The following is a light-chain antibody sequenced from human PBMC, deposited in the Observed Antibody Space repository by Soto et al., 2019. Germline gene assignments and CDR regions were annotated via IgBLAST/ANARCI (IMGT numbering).Light chain of an antibody. CDR2: DAS. CDR1: QSISSW. Sequence: DLQMTQSPATLSASLGDRATITCRASQSISSWLAWYQQKPGKAPKLLIYDASTLETGVPARFSGSVSGTEFTLTISSLQPDDFVTYYCQQYKTCPYPFGQGTKLEIK. J-gene: IGKJ2*01. V-gene: IGKV1-5*01. CDR3: QQYKTCPYP.